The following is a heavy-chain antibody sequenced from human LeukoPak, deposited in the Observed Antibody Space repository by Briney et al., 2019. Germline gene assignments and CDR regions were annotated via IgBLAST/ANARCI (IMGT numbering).Heavy chain of an antibody. CDR2: IIPIFGTA. J-gene: IGHJ6*02. D-gene: IGHD5-18*01. CDR1: GFTFSSYA. Sequence: GGSLRLSCAASGFTFSSYAISWVRQAPGQGLEWMGGIIPIFGTANYAQKFQGRVTITADESTSTAYMELSSLRSEDTAVYYCASPPAYSYGYRFDYYYGMDVWGQGTTVTVSS. V-gene: IGHV1-69*01. CDR3: ASPPAYSYGYRFDYYYGMDV.